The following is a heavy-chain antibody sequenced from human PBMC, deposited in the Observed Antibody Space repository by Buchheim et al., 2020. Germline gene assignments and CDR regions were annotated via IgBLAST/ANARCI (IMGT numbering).Heavy chain of an antibody. CDR2: MSPNSGNT. Sequence: QVQLVQSGAEVKKPGASVKVSCKASGYTFTSYDINWVRQATGQGLEWMGWMSPNSGNTGYAQKFQGRVTMTRNTSISTAYMELSSLRSEDTAVYYCARGGGSYYTPFNYYYYYGMDVWGQGTT. V-gene: IGHV1-8*01. J-gene: IGHJ6*02. CDR1: GYTFTSYD. CDR3: ARGGGSYYTPFNYYYYYGMDV. D-gene: IGHD1-26*01.